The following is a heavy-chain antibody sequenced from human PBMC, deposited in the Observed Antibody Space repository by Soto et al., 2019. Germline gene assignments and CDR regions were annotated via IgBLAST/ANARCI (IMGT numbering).Heavy chain of an antibody. CDR1: AGSLTSDEYY. CDR3: ARRPTGSGSSFFDY. V-gene: IGHV4-31*03. CDR2: IHHTGST. D-gene: IGHD3-10*01. Sequence: PSETLSLTCTVSAGSLTSDEYYWNWIRYRPGKGLEWIGFIHHTGSTFYNPSLESRASISIDTSESQFSLNLASVTVADTAVYYCARRPTGSGSSFFDYWGPGTLDPVSS. J-gene: IGHJ4*02.